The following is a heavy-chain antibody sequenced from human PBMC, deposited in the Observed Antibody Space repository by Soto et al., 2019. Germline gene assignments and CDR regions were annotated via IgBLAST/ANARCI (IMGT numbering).Heavy chain of an antibody. CDR2: IYWDDEK. CDR1: GFSLSSTGVG. Sequence: QITLQESGPMLVKPSQTLTLTCTFSGFSLSSTGVGVGWFRPPPGKALEWLAIIYWDDEKRYSPSLRSRLTITKDTSNDQVVLTVTNMDPLDTARYYCAHSDFEWLEAFHYWGQGALVTVSS. D-gene: IGHD3-9*01. V-gene: IGHV2-5*02. J-gene: IGHJ4*02. CDR3: AHSDFEWLEAFHY.